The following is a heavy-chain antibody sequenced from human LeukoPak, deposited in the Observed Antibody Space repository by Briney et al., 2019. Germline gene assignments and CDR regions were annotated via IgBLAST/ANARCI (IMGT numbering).Heavy chain of an antibody. J-gene: IGHJ4*02. D-gene: IGHD6-13*01. V-gene: IGHV3-23*01. CDR1: GFTFSSYA. CDR2: ISGSGDST. CDR3: AKDRYTSRAAGADY. Sequence: GGSLRLSCAASGFTFSSYAMSWVRQAPGKGLEWVSAISGSGDSTYYADSVKGRFTISRDNSKNTLYLQMNSLTTEDTAIYYCAKDRYTSRAAGADYWGQATLVTVSS.